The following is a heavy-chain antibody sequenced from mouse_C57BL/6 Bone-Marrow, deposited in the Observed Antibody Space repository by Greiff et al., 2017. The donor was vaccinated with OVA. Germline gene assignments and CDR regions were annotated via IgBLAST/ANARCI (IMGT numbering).Heavy chain of an antibody. D-gene: IGHD2-3*01. V-gene: IGHV1-69*01. CDR3: ATIYDGYPYAMDY. J-gene: IGHJ4*01. CDR2: IDPSDSYT. Sequence: QVQLQQPGAELVMPGASVKLSCKASGYTFTSYWMHWVKQRPGQGLEWIGEIDPSDSYTNYNQKFKGKSTLTVDKSSSTAYMQPSSLTSEDSAVYYCATIYDGYPYAMDYWGQGTSVTVSS. CDR1: GYTFTSYW.